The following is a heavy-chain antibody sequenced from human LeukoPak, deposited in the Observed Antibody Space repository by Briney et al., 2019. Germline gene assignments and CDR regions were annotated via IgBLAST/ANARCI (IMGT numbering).Heavy chain of an antibody. Sequence: SETLSLTCTVSGGSISSYYWSWIRQPAGKGLEWIGRIYTSGSTNYNPSLKSRVTMSVDTSKDQFSLKLSSVTAADTAVYYCAGGNMGNGHFDYWGQGTLVTVSS. V-gene: IGHV4-4*07. CDR2: IYTSGST. D-gene: IGHD4-11*01. CDR1: GGSISSYY. CDR3: AGGNMGNGHFDY. J-gene: IGHJ4*02.